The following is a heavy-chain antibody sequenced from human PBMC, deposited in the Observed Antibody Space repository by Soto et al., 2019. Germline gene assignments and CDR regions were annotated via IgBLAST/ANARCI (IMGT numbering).Heavy chain of an antibody. J-gene: IGHJ4*02. Sequence: GGSLRLSCAASGFTFSSYGIHWVRQAPGKGLEWVAIIWFDGSNKYYADSVKGRFSISRDNSKNTLFLQMDSLRAEDTAVYYCARGQLPAATTYFDFWGQGTLVTVSS. V-gene: IGHV3-33*01. D-gene: IGHD2-15*01. CDR1: GFTFSSYG. CDR3: ARGQLPAATTYFDF. CDR2: IWFDGSNK.